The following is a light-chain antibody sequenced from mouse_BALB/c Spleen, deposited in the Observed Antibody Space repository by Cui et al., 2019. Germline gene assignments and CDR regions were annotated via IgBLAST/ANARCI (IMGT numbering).Light chain of an antibody. Sequence: DVQITQSPSYLAASPGETITINCRASKSISKYLAWYQEKPGKTNKLLIYSGSTLQSGIPSRFSGSGSGTDITLTISSLEPEDFAMYYCQQHNEYPLTFGAGTKLELK. V-gene: IGKV16-104*01. CDR1: KSISKY. CDR3: QQHNEYPLT. CDR2: SGS. J-gene: IGKJ5*01.